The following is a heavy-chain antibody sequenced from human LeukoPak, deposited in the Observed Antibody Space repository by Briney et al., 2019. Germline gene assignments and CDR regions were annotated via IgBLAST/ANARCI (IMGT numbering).Heavy chain of an antibody. D-gene: IGHD4-11*01. CDR1: GGSFSGYY. V-gene: IGHV4-34*01. Sequence: SETLSLTCAVCGGSFSGYYWSWIRQPPGKGLEWIGEINHSGSTNYNPSLKSRVTISVDTSKNQFSLKLSSVTAADTAVYYCARGFGYSMLYYYYYMDVWGKGTTVTVSS. CDR2: INHSGST. J-gene: IGHJ6*03. CDR3: ARGFGYSMLYYYYYMDV.